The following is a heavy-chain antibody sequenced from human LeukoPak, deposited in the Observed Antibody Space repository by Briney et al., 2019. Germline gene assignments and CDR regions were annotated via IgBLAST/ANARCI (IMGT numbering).Heavy chain of an antibody. Sequence: GGSLRLSCAASGFTFSSYGMHWVRQAPGKGLEWVAFIRYDGSNKYYADSVKDRFTISRDNSKNTLYLQMNSLRAEDTAVYYCAKVILWVWNGIDYRGQGTLVTVSS. CDR3: AKVILWVWNGIDY. D-gene: IGHD1-1*01. V-gene: IGHV3-30*02. CDR2: IRYDGSNK. J-gene: IGHJ4*02. CDR1: GFTFSSYG.